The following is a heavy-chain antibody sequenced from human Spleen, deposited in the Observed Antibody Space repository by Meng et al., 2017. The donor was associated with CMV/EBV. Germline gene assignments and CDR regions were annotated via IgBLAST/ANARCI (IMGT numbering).Heavy chain of an antibody. V-gene: IGHV1-2*02. CDR3: ARQRGSGSYLPPYYYYGMDV. Sequence: ASVKVSCKASEYTITYYTMHWVRQAPGQGLEWMGWINPNSGGTNYAQKFQGRVTMTRDTSISTAYMELSSLRSEDTAVYYCARQRGSGSYLPPYYYYGMDVWGQGTTVTVSS. CDR2: INPNSGGT. CDR1: EYTITYYT. D-gene: IGHD3-10*01. J-gene: IGHJ6*02.